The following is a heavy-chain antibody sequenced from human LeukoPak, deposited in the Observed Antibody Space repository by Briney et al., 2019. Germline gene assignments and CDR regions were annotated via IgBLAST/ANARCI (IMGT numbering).Heavy chain of an antibody. J-gene: IGHJ5*02. Sequence: SETLSLTCAVYGGSFSGYYWSWIRQPPGKGLEWIGEINHSGSTNYNPSLKSRVTISVDTSKNQFSLKLSSVTAADTAVYYCARASITIFGVVRGLFPNWFDPWGQGTLVTVSS. CDR3: ARASITIFGVVRGLFPNWFDP. V-gene: IGHV4-34*01. CDR1: GGSFSGYY. CDR2: INHSGST. D-gene: IGHD3-3*01.